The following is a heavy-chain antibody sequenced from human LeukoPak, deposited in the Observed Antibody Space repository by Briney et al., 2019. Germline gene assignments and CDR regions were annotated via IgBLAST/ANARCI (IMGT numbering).Heavy chain of an antibody. CDR3: ARAQTIGDLWSGYYYWWFDP. V-gene: IGHV1-69*13. CDR2: IIPIFGTA. D-gene: IGHD3-3*01. CDR1: GGTFSSYA. Sequence: ASVKVSCKASGGTFSSYAISWVRQAPGQGLEWMGGIIPIFGTANYAQKFQGRVTITADESTSTAYMELSSLRSEDTAVYYCARAQTIGDLWSGYYYWWFDPWGQGTLLTVSS. J-gene: IGHJ5*02.